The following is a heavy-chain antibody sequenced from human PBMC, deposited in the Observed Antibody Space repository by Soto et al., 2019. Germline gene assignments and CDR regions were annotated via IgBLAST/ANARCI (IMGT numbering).Heavy chain of an antibody. V-gene: IGHV6-1*01. D-gene: IGHD3-16*01. CDR1: GDSVSSNSAA. CDR2: TYYRSKWYN. CDR3: AREMITFGGPPNAFDI. J-gene: IGHJ3*02. Sequence: SQTLSLTCAISGDSVSSNSAAWNWIRQSPSRGLEWLGRTYYRSKWYNDYAVSVKSLITINPDTSKNQFSLQLNSVTPEDTAVYYCAREMITFGGPPNAFDIWGQGTMVTVSS.